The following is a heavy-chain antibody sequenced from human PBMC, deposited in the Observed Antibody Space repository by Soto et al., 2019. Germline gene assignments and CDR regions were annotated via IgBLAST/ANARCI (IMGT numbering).Heavy chain of an antibody. Sequence: SQTLSLTCAISGDSVSSNSAAWNWIRQSPSRGLEWLGRTYYRSKWYNDYAISVKNRITINPDTSKNQFSLQLNSVTPEDTAVYYCARGKWVEIISGIDVWGQGTTVTVSS. CDR2: TYYRSKWYN. V-gene: IGHV6-1*01. CDR1: GDSVSSNSAA. CDR3: ARGKWVEIISGIDV. J-gene: IGHJ6*02. D-gene: IGHD5-12*01.